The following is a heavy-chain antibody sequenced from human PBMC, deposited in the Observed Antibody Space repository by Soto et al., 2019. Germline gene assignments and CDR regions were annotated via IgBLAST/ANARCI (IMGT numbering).Heavy chain of an antibody. CDR3: ARDRGQIWPLDY. D-gene: IGHD5-18*01. J-gene: IGHJ4*02. V-gene: IGHV4-4*07. CDR1: GGFISSHY. CDR2: IYTSGTT. Sequence: PSETLSLTFTVSGGFISSHYWTWIRQPAGKGLEWIGRIYTSGTTNYNPSLTSRFTMSVDTSKNQFSLNLTSVTAADTAVYYCARDRGQIWPLDYWGQGTLVTVSS.